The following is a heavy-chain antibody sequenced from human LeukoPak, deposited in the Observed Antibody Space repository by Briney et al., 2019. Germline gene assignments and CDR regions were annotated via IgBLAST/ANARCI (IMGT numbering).Heavy chain of an antibody. CDR1: GYSFSNHW. V-gene: IGHV5-51*01. CDR2: IFPVGSDT. Sequence: GESLKISCKGSGYSFSNHWIGWVRQMSGKGLEWMGIIFPVGSDTRYSPPFQGQVTMSVDKSISTAYLQWSSLKASDTAMYFCARRGNTQLGTEDAFDIWGQGTMVTVSS. D-gene: IGHD3-16*01. CDR3: ARRGNTQLGTEDAFDI. J-gene: IGHJ3*02.